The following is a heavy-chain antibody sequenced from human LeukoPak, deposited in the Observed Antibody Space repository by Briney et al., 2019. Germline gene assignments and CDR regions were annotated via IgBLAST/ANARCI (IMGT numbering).Heavy chain of an antibody. CDR2: INHIGIT. D-gene: IGHD2-21*02. J-gene: IGHJ4*02. V-gene: IGHV4-34*01. CDR3: ARAGVTLVTANFDY. CDR1: GGSFSGYY. Sequence: SETLSLTCAVYGGSFSGYYWSWIRQPPGKGLQWVGDINHIGITNYNPSVKSRVTISVDTSKNQFSLKLSSVTAADTAVYYCARAGVTLVTANFDYWGQGTLVTVSS.